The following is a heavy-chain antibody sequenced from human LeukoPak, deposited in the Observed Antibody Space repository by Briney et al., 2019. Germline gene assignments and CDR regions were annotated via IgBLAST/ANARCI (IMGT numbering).Heavy chain of an antibody. CDR1: GFSFSDYY. D-gene: IGHD2-15*01. V-gene: IGHV3-72*01. CDR3: ARAGYCSGGSCYDAFHV. J-gene: IGHJ3*01. Sequence: GGSLRLSCAASGFSFSDYYMHWVRQAPGKGLEWVGRSRNKANRYTTEYAASVKGRFTISRDDSKNSLYLQMNSLKTEDTAVFYCARAGYCSGGSCYDAFHVWGRGTMVTVSS. CDR2: SRNKANRYTT.